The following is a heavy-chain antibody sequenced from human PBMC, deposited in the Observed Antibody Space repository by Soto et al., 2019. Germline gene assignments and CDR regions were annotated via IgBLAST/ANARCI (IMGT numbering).Heavy chain of an antibody. CDR1: GFTFSCYW. J-gene: IGHJ4*02. D-gene: IGHD1-26*01. Sequence: HPGGSLRLSGAASGFTFSCYWMSWVRQTPGKGLEWVANIKQEGSEKYYVDSVKGRFTVSRENAKDSLYLQMNSLRAEDTAVYYCARAGSGSHRYWGQGT. CDR2: IKQEGSEK. V-gene: IGHV3-7*03. CDR3: ARAGSGSHRY.